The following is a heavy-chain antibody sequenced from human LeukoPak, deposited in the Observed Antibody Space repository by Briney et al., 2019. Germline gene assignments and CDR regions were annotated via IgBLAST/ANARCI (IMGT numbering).Heavy chain of an antibody. D-gene: IGHD1-26*01. CDR1: GGSFSGYY. CDR3: ASEIYSGSTGDY. CDR2: INHSGST. J-gene: IGHJ4*02. Sequence: SETLSLTCAVYGGSFSGYYWSWIRQPPGKRLEWIGEINHSGSTNYNPSLKSRVTISVDTSKNQFSLKLSSVTAADTAVYYCASEIYSGSTGDYWGQGTLVTVSS. V-gene: IGHV4-34*01.